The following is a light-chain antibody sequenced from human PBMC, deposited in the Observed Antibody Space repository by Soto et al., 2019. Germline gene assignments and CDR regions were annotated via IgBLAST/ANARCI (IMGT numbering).Light chain of an antibody. CDR2: GAS. V-gene: IGKV3-20*01. J-gene: IGKJ1*01. CDR1: QSVSNNY. CDR3: QQYGSSGT. Sequence: EIVLTQSLGTLSLSPGERAALSFRASQSVSNNYLAWYQQKPGQAPRLLIYGASNRATGIPDRFSGSGSGTDFTLTISRLEPQDFAVYHCQQYGSSGTFGQGTKVDIK.